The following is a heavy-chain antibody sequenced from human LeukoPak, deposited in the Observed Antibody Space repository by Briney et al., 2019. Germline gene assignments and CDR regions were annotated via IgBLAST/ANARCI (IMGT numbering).Heavy chain of an antibody. V-gene: IGHV3-21*01. Sequence: GVSLRLSCAASGFTFNYYNMNWVRQAPGKALEGFSSITSSGANIFYADSVRGRITIYRDNANTSLYLKMNSLRAKDTAVYYCARDGFYGSGSSYPSPYYMDVWGKGTTVTVSS. CDR3: ARDGFYGSGSSYPSPYYMDV. CDR2: ITSSGANI. D-gene: IGHD3-10*01. CDR1: GFTFNYYN. J-gene: IGHJ6*03.